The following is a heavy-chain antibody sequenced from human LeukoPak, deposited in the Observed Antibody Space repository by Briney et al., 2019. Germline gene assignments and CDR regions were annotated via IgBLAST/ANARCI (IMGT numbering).Heavy chain of an antibody. Sequence: GEPLKISCKGSGYSFTSYWNGCVRQMPGKGLEWMGIIYPVDSDTRYSPSFQGQVTISADKSISTAYLQWSSLKASDTAMYYCARRDGATFDYWGQGTLVTVSS. J-gene: IGHJ4*02. D-gene: IGHD1-26*01. V-gene: IGHV5-51*01. CDR3: ARRDGATFDY. CDR2: IYPVDSDT. CDR1: GYSFTSYW.